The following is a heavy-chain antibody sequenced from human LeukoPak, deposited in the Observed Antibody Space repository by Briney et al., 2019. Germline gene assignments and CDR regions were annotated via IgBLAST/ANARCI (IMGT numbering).Heavy chain of an antibody. J-gene: IGHJ4*02. V-gene: IGHV3-30*04. D-gene: IGHD2/OR15-2a*01. CDR1: GLTFSSLA. Sequence: PGGSLRLSCAASGLTFSSLAMDWVRQAPGKGLEWVGDISYDGTYASYAASVRGRFTISRDNSKNILYLQMNSLRTEDTAVYYCATESSLSNWGLGTLVTVSS. CDR3: ATESSLSN. CDR2: ISYDGTYA.